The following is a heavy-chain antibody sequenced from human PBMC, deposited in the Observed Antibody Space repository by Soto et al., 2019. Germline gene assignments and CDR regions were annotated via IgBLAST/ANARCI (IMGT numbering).Heavy chain of an antibody. J-gene: IGHJ1*01. CDR2: IYSSGRT. CDR1: GFTVSSNY. D-gene: IGHD4-17*01. V-gene: IGHV3-53*01. Sequence: EVQLVESGGGLIQPGGSLRLSCAASGFTVSSNYMSWVRQAPGKGLEWGSTIYSSGRTFYADSVKGRFTISRDNSKNSLYLQMDSLSAEDTAVYYCARDGAMTTYFEYFLHCVQGTLVTVSS. CDR3: ARDGAMTTYFEYFLH.